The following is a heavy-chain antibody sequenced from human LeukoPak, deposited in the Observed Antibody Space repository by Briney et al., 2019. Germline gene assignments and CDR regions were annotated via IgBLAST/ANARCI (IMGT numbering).Heavy chain of an antibody. V-gene: IGHV1-69*13. D-gene: IGHD3-10*01. CDR1: GGTFSSYA. J-gene: IGHJ3*02. CDR3: ARGGPYYYGSGTQGAFDI. Sequence: ASVKVSCKASGGTFSSYAISWVRQAPGQGLEWMGGIIPIFGTANYAQKFQGRVTITADESTSTAYMELSSLRSEDTAVYYCARGGPYYYGSGTQGAFDIWGQGTMVTVSS. CDR2: IIPIFGTA.